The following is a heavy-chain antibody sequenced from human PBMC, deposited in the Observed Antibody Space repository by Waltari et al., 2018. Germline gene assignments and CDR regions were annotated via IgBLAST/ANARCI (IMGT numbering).Heavy chain of an antibody. D-gene: IGHD1-26*01. V-gene: IGHV1-69-2*01. CDR1: GYPFTDYS. CDR3: ATDKYSGSYSGFDY. Sequence: EVQLVQSGAEAKKPGATVKISCKVSGYPFTDYSMHWVHQAPGKGLEWMRLVDPEDGETIYAEKFQGRVTITADTSTDTAYMELSSLRSEDTAVYYCATDKYSGSYSGFDYWGQGTLVTVSS. J-gene: IGHJ4*02. CDR2: VDPEDGET.